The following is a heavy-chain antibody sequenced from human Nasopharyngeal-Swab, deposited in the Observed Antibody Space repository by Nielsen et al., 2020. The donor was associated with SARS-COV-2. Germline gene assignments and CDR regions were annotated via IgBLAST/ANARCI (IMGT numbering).Heavy chain of an antibody. CDR2: ISGDGGST. V-gene: IGHV3-43*02. D-gene: IGHD1-26*01. CDR3: ALMAELSIVGAYYGMDV. Sequence: GESMKISCAASGFTFDDYAMHWVRQTQGKGLEWVSLISGDGGSTYYADSVKGRFTISRDNSKNSLYLQMNSLRTEDTALYYCALMAELSIVGAYYGMDVWGQGTTVTVSS. J-gene: IGHJ6*02. CDR1: GFTFDDYA.